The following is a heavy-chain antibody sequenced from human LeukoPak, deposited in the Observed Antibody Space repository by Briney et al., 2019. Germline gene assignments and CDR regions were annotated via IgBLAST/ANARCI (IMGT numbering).Heavy chain of an antibody. CDR3: ARVPDWTYVPDY. J-gene: IGHJ4*02. CDR2: IYNSGST. CDR1: GGSISTYY. V-gene: IGHV4-59*08. Sequence: PSETLSLTCTVSGGSISTYYWSWIRQPPGKGLEWIGYIYNSGSTNYNPSLKSRVTISVDTSKNQFSLKLGSLTAADTAVYYCARVPDWTYVPDYWGQGTLVTVSS. D-gene: IGHD3-16*01.